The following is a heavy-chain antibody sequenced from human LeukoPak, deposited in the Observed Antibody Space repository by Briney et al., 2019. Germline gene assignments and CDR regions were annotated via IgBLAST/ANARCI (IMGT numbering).Heavy chain of an antibody. CDR1: GFTVSSNY. CDR2: IYSGGST. V-gene: IGHV3-53*05. Sequence: GGSLRLSCAASGFTVSSNYMSWVRQAPGKGLEWVSVIYSGGSTYYADSVKGRFTISRDNAKNFLYLQMNSLRAEDTALYYCAKDGRLTMVRGFMDVWGQGTTVTVSS. CDR3: AKDGRLTMVRGFMDV. D-gene: IGHD3-10*01. J-gene: IGHJ6*02.